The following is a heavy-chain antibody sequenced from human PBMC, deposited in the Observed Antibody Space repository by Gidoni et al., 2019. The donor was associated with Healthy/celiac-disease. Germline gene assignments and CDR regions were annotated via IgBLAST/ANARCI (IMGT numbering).Heavy chain of an antibody. Sequence: QVQLVQSGAAVKKPGASVTVSCKASGYTLPGYYMHWVRQAPGQGLEWMGWINPNSGGTNYAQKFQGRVTMTRDTSISTAYMELSRLRSDDTAVYYCARERPSTVTTYPADYWGQGTLVTVSS. V-gene: IGHV1-2*02. CDR2: INPNSGGT. J-gene: IGHJ4*02. CDR3: ARERPSTVTTYPADY. D-gene: IGHD4-17*01. CDR1: GYTLPGYY.